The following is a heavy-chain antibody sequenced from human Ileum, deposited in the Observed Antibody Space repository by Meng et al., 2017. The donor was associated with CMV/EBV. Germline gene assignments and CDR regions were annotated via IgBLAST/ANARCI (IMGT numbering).Heavy chain of an antibody. CDR2: IDNIGGT. V-gene: IGHV3-66*02. CDR3: AGGHGGHY. Sequence: GESLKISCAVPGFTVNNDHVGWARQVPGRGLEWVSVIDNIGGTHYVGSVRGRFTISRDNSGNTIHLQMNSLRGDDTALYYCAGGHGGHYWGHGTLVTVSS. CDR1: GFTVNNDH. J-gene: IGHJ4*01.